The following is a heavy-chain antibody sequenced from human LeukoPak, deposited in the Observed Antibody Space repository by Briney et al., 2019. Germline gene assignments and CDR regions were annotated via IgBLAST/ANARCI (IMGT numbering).Heavy chain of an antibody. V-gene: IGHV4-59*08. D-gene: IGHD6-19*01. CDR2: IYSSGST. J-gene: IGHJ4*02. CDR3: ARHQWLVSPFDY. Sequence: SETLSLTCTVSGGSISSYYWSWIRQPPREGLEWIGYIYSSGSTNNNPSLKSRVTISVDTSKNQFSLKLNSVTAADTAVYYCARHQWLVSPFDYWGQGTLVTVSS. CDR1: GGSISSYY.